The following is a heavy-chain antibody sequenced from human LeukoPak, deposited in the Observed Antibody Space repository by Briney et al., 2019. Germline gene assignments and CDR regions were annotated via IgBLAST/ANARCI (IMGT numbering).Heavy chain of an antibody. CDR1: GFTFSSYA. D-gene: IGHD1-14*01. J-gene: IGHJ3*02. CDR3: AKPARTDAFDI. V-gene: IGHV3-23*01. CDR2: ISGSGGTT. Sequence: GGSLRLSCAASGFTFSSYAMTWVRQAPGEGLEWVSTISGSGGTTYYADSVKGRFTISRDNSKNTLYLQMNTLRAEDTAVYYCAKPARTDAFDIWGQGTMVTVSS.